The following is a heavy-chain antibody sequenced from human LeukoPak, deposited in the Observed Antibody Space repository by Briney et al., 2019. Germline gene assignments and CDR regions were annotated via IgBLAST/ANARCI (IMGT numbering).Heavy chain of an antibody. V-gene: IGHV4-61*08. CDR2: MYYTANS. CDR1: GVSVGSAGYY. CDR3: ARSQSQSGSYRYYFAY. D-gene: IGHD1-26*01. Sequence: SETLSLTCSVSGVSVGSAGYYWTWIRQPPGKGLEWIGYMYYTANSNYNPFLKSRVTMSLDPSQNEFSLRLTSVTAADTAVYYCARSQSQSGSYRYYFAYWGLGILVTVSS. J-gene: IGHJ4*02.